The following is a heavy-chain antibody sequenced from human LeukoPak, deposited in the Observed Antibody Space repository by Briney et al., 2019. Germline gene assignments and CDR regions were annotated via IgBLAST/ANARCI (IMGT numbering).Heavy chain of an antibody. J-gene: IGHJ5*02. V-gene: IGHV3-30-3*01. Sequence: PGGSLRLSCAASGFTFSSYAMHWVRQAPGKGLEWVAVISYDGSNKYYADSVKGRFTISRDNSKNTLYLQMNSLRAEDTAVYYCARDRVATITGGYNWFDPWGQGTLVTVSS. CDR3: ARDRVATITGGYNWFDP. D-gene: IGHD5-24*01. CDR2: ISYDGSNK. CDR1: GFTFSSYA.